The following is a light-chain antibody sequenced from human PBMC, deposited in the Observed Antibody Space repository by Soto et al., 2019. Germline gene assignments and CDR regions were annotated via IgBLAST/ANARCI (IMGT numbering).Light chain of an antibody. Sequence: DIQMTQSPSTLSASVVDRVTITCRASQSISSWLAWYQQKPGKAPKLLIYKASSLESGVPSRFSGSGSGTEFTLTISSLQADDFATYYCQQYDSYSTWTFGQGTKVDIK. CDR1: QSISSW. CDR3: QQYDSYSTWT. V-gene: IGKV1-5*03. CDR2: KAS. J-gene: IGKJ1*01.